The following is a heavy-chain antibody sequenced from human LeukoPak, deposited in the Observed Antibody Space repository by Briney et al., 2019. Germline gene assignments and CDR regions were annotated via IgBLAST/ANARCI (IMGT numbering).Heavy chain of an antibody. V-gene: IGHV3-30*04. J-gene: IGHJ3*02. CDR3: ARGPSARFFGVAKGAFDI. CDR1: TFTFSSYA. D-gene: IGHD3-3*01. Sequence: GGSLRLSCAASTFTFSSYAMHWVRQAPGKGLEWVTVISCDGSNKYYADSVKGRFTIARDNSKNTLDLQMNSLRAEDTAVYYCARGPSARFFGVAKGAFDIWGQGTMVTVSS. CDR2: ISCDGSNK.